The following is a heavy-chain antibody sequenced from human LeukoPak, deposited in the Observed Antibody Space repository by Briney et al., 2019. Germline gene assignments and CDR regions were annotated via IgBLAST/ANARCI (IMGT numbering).Heavy chain of an antibody. V-gene: IGHV3-30*18. Sequence: GGSLRLFCAASGFTFSNYGMHWVRQAPGKGLEWVAVVLYDGNNEYYADSVKGRFTISRDNSKNTVYLQMNSLSAEDTAVYYCAKGPYTSIYDYGMDVWGQGTTVTVSS. CDR1: GFTFSNYG. CDR3: AKGPYTSIYDYGMDV. D-gene: IGHD1-14*01. CDR2: VLYDGNNE. J-gene: IGHJ6*02.